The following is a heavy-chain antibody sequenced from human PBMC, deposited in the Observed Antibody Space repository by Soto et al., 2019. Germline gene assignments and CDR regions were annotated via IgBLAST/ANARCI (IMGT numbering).Heavy chain of an antibody. Sequence: ASVKVSCKTSGYTFSNYGITWVRQAPGQPLEWLGWISLYSDGTSYAQKFRGRISMTTDTSTTTAYMELRSLRSDDTAVYYCARVVPGAEAWFGPWGQGTLVTVSS. V-gene: IGHV1-18*01. J-gene: IGHJ5*02. CDR2: ISLYSDGT. CDR3: ARVVPGAEAWFGP. CDR1: GYTFSNYG.